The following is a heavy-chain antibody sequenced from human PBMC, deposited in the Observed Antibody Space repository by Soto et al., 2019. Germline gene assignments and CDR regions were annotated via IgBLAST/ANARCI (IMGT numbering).Heavy chain of an antibody. V-gene: IGHV4-34*01. CDR2: INHSGST. Sequence: SETLSLTCAVYGGSFSGYYWSWIRQPPGKGLEWIGEINHSGSTNYNPSLKSRVTISVDTSKNKFSLKLSSVTAADTAVYYCARGCSGGSCSFDPWGQGTLVTVSS. D-gene: IGHD2-15*01. J-gene: IGHJ5*02. CDR1: GGSFSGYY. CDR3: ARGCSGGSCSFDP.